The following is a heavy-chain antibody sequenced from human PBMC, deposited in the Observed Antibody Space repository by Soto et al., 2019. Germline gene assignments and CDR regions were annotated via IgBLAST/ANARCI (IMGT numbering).Heavy chain of an antibody. CDR3: ARVETCITIFGAQCLFDY. J-gene: IGHJ4*02. CDR2: IYYSGST. V-gene: IGHV4-31*03. Sequence: PSETLSLTCTVSGGSISSSSYYWSWIRQHPGRGLEWIGYIYYSGSTYYNPSLKSRVTISVDTSKNQFSLKLSSVTAADTAVYYCARVETCITIFGAQCLFDYWGQGTLVTVSS. CDR1: GGSISSSSYY. D-gene: IGHD3-3*01.